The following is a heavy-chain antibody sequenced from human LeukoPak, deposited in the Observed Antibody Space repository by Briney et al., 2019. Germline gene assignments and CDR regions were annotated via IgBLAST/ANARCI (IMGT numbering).Heavy chain of an antibody. CDR1: GFTFSSYA. CDR3: ARDENIAAAGYFDY. CDR2: ISGSGGST. V-gene: IGHV3-23*01. D-gene: IGHD6-13*01. J-gene: IGHJ4*02. Sequence: PGGSLRLSCAASGFTFSSYAMSWVRQAPGKGLEWASAISGSGGSTYYADSVKGRFTISRDNSKNTLYLQMNSLRAEDTAVYYCARDENIAAAGYFDYWGQGTLVTVSS.